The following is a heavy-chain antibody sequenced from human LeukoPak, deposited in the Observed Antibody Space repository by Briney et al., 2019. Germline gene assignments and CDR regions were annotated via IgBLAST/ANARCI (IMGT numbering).Heavy chain of an antibody. D-gene: IGHD5-24*01. Sequence: GGSLRLSCAASGFTFSGNYMSWVRQAPGKGLEWVSLLYSGGSTYYADSVKGRFSISRDNSKNTLYLQMNSLRAEDTAVYYCASRDKGYYYGMDVWGQGTTVTVSS. CDR1: GFTFSGNY. J-gene: IGHJ6*02. V-gene: IGHV3-66*01. CDR3: ASRDKGYYYGMDV. CDR2: LYSGGST.